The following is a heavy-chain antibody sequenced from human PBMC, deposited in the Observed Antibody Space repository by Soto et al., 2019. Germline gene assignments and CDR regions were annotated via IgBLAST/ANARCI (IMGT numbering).Heavy chain of an antibody. Sequence: EVQLLESGGGLVQPGGSLRLSCAASGFTFRSYPMSWVRQAPGKGLEWVSAIVGSGAGAFYADSVQGRFTVSRDSSKNTVYLQMNSLRAEDTAIYYCVKEGAETGPGYFDYWGQGTLVTVSS. CDR2: IVGSGAGA. CDR1: GFTFRSYP. V-gene: IGHV3-23*01. D-gene: IGHD6-13*01. CDR3: VKEGAETGPGYFDY. J-gene: IGHJ4*02.